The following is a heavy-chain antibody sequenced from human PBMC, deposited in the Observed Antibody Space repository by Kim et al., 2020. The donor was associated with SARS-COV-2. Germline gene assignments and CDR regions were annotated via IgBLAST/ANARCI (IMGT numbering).Heavy chain of an antibody. CDR1: GGSFSGYY. Sequence: SETLSLTCAVYGGSFSGYYWSWIRQPPGKGLEWIGEINHSGSTNYNPSLKSRVTISVDTSKNQFSLKLSSVTAADTAVYYCARGLGFWVLSMPNYFDYWGQGTLVTVSS. CDR2: INHSGST. J-gene: IGHJ4*02. CDR3: ARGLGFWVLSMPNYFDY. V-gene: IGHV4-34*01. D-gene: IGHD3-3*01.